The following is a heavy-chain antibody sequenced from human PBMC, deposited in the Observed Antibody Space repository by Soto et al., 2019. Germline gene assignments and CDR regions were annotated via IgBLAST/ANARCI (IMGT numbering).Heavy chain of an antibody. CDR1: GFTFSSYA. V-gene: IGHV3-23*01. CDR3: AKTAQDSSGYYYEGFYFDY. J-gene: IGHJ4*02. Sequence: HPGGSLRLSCAASGFTFSSYAMSWVRQAPGKGLEWVSAISGSGGSTYYADSVKGRFTISRDNSKNTLYLQMNSLRAEDTAVYYCAKTAQDSSGYYYEGFYFDYWGQGTLVTSPQ. D-gene: IGHD3-22*01. CDR2: ISGSGGST.